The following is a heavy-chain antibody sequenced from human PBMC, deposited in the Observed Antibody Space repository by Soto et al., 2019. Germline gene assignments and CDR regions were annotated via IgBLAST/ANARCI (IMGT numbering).Heavy chain of an antibody. V-gene: IGHV3-23*01. CDR1: GFIFSSYP. Sequence: PGGSLRLSCIASGFIFSSYPMTWSPQAPGKGLEWVSAISASGDNAYYADSVKGRFTISRDRSKSLYLQMKSLRAEDTAIYYCAKFFVAGTRGYFDSWGQGTLVTVSS. J-gene: IGHJ4*02. CDR2: ISASGDNA. CDR3: AKFFVAGTRGYFDS. D-gene: IGHD6-19*01.